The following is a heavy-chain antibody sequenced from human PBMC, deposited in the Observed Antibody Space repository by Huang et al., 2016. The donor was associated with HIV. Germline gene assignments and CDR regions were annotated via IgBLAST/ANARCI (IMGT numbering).Heavy chain of an antibody. V-gene: IGHV1-69*13. D-gene: IGHD2-21*02. CDR2: IVPVFGTA. CDR1: GGTFSTDA. J-gene: IGHJ1*01. Sequence: HVHLVQSGAEVKKPGSSVKVSCKSYGGTFSTDAITWVRQAPGQGREWMGGIVPVFGTANSSQKFQVRGTCTADEFSTTAYMELSDLKDEDTAIYFCARARRHSGNSGLIDLWGQGTLVTVSS. CDR3: ARARRHSGNSGLIDL.